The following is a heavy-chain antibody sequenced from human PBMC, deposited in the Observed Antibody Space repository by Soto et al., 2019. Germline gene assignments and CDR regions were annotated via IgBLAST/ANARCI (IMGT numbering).Heavy chain of an antibody. CDR1: GGTFSSYA. CDR2: IIPIFGTA. D-gene: IGHD5-18*01. V-gene: IGHV1-69*13. CDR3: ARQADTVHQYYYGMDV. J-gene: IGHJ6*02. Sequence: SVKVSCKASGGTFSSYAISWVRQAPGQGLEWMGGIIPIFGTANYAQKFQGRVTITADESTSTAYMELSSLRSEDTAVYYCARQADTVHQYYYGMDVWGQGTTVTVSS.